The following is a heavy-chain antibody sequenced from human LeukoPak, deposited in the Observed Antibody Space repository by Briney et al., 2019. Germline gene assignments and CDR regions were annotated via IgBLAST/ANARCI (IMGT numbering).Heavy chain of an antibody. Sequence: GGSLRLSCAASGLTFSGSAMSWVRQAPGKGLEWVSYISSSGSTIYYADSVKGRFTISRDNAKNSLYLQMNSLRAEDTAVYYCARAEYQLLSLRYWGQGTLVTVSS. V-gene: IGHV3-11*01. CDR2: ISSSGSTI. D-gene: IGHD2-2*01. J-gene: IGHJ4*02. CDR1: GLTFSGSA. CDR3: ARAEYQLLSLRY.